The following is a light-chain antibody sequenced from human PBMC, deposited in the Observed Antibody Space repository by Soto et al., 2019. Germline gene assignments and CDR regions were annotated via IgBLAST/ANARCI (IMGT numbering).Light chain of an antibody. J-gene: IGKJ1*01. Sequence: EIVLTQSPDTLSLSPGERATLSCRASQSVTSSYLAWYQHKPGQAPRLLIYGASLRATGIPDRFSGSASGTDFSLTISRLEPEDFAVYYCQQHSFSPRTFGPGTRVEIK. CDR2: GAS. V-gene: IGKV3-20*01. CDR3: QQHSFSPRT. CDR1: QSVTSSY.